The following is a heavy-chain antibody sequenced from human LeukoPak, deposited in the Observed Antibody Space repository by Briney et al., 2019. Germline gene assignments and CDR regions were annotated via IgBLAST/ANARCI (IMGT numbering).Heavy chain of an antibody. CDR3: AKMEYSSGWYGMDWFDP. CDR1: GGSISSYY. J-gene: IGHJ5*02. D-gene: IGHD6-19*01. Sequence: SETLSLTCTVSGGSISSYYWSWIRQPAGKGLEWIGHIYTSGSTNYHPSLKSRVTMSVDTSKNQFSLQLSSVTAADTAVYYCAKMEYSSGWYGMDWFDPWGQGTLVTVSS. V-gene: IGHV4-4*07. CDR2: IYTSGST.